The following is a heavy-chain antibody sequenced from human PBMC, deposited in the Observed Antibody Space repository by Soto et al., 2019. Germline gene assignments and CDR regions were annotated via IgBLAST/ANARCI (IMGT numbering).Heavy chain of an antibody. CDR2: ISGSGGST. CDR3: AKDELMNGVYYYCGTDV. V-gene: IGHV3-23*01. CDR1: GFTFSSYA. Sequence: PGRSVRLSCAASGFTFSSYAMSWVRQAPGKGLEWVSAISGSGGSTYYADSVKGRFTISRDNSKNTLYLQMNSLRAEDTAVYYCAKDELMNGVYYYCGTDVSCQGTTLTLSS. J-gene: IGHJ6*02. D-gene: IGHD2-8*01.